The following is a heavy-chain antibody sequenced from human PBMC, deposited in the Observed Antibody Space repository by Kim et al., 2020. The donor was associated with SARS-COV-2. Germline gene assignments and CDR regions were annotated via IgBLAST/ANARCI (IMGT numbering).Heavy chain of an antibody. V-gene: IGHV4-34*01. CDR1: GGSFSGYY. D-gene: IGHD3-10*01. CDR3: ARARSMVRGGLPSPGSFDY. Sequence: SETLSLTCAVYGGSFSGYYWSWIRQPPGKGLEWIGEINHSGSTNYNPSLKSRVTISVDTSKNQFSLKLSSVTAADTAVYYCARARSMVRGGLPSPGSFDYWGQGTRVTVSS. J-gene: IGHJ4*02. CDR2: INHSGST.